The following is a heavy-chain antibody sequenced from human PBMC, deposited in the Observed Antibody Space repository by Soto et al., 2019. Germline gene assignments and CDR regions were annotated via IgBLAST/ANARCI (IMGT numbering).Heavy chain of an antibody. CDR1: GYTFTDYD. CDR2: MNSNSGRT. J-gene: IGHJ4*02. Sequence: QVQLVQSGAAVKTPGASVKVSCKASGYTFTDYDINWVRQAPGQGLEWVGRMNSNSGRTDYAQKFQARVTMTRDTSISTAYLELSSLGYEDTAVFYCSTWGRNGWYTGFFWGQGTLVTVAS. CDR3: STWGRNGWYTGFF. D-gene: IGHD6-19*01. V-gene: IGHV1-8*01.